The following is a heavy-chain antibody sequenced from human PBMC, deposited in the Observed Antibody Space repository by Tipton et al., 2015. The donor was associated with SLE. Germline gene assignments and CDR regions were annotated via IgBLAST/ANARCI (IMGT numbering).Heavy chain of an antibody. D-gene: IGHD6-13*01. V-gene: IGHV4-61*02. CDR3: ARDRIAAGGWFDP. J-gene: IGHJ5*02. Sequence: TLSLTCTVSGGSISSGSYYWSWIRQPAGKGLEWIGRIYTSGSTNYNPSLKSRVTISEDTSKNQFSLKLTSVTAADTAVYFCARDRIAAGGWFDPWGQGTLVTVSS. CDR2: IYTSGST. CDR1: GGSISSGSYY.